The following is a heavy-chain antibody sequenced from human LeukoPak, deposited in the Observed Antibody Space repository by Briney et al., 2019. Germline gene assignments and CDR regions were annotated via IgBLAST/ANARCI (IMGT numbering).Heavy chain of an antibody. CDR2: ISLSGVST. D-gene: IGHD6-19*01. CDR1: GFTFSSFA. Sequence: GGSLRLSCAASGFTFSSFAMTWVRQAPGKGLEWVSSISLSGVSTYCADSVKGRFTISRDNSKNTLYLQMNTLRAEDTAAYYCAKDPGSGWFFDYWGQGTLVTVSS. J-gene: IGHJ4*02. CDR3: AKDPGSGWFFDY. V-gene: IGHV3-23*01.